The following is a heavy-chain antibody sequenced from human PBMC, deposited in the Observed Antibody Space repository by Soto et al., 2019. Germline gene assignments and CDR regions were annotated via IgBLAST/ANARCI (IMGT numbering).Heavy chain of an antibody. CDR1: GFTVSSNY. CDR2: IYSGGST. Sequence: GGSLRLSCAASGFTVSSNYMSWVRQAPGKGLEWVSVIYSGGSTYYADSVKGRFTISRDNSKNTLYLQMNSLRAEDTAVYYCAKDQNIQLWPRYYPYGMDFSGQGIIVTVSS. CDR3: AKDQNIQLWPRYYPYGMDF. V-gene: IGHV3-53*01. J-gene: IGHJ6*02. D-gene: IGHD5-18*01.